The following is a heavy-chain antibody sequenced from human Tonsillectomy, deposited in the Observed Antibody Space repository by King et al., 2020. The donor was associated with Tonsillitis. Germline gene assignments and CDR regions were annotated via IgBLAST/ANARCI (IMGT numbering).Heavy chain of an antibody. CDR1: GFTFDDYV. Sequence: VQLVESGGGLVQPGRSLRLSCAASGFTFDDYVMHWVRQAPGKGLEWVSGISWNSVTKGYADFVKGRFTISRDNDNNSLYLQMNSLRAEDTAFYYCATEFCGYVGGQGPLVTVSS. CDR3: ATEFCGYV. V-gene: IGHV3-9*01. J-gene: IGHJ4*02. D-gene: IGHD5-12*01. CDR2: ISWNSVTK.